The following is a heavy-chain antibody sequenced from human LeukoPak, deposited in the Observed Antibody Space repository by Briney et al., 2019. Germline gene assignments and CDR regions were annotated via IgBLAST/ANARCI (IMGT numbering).Heavy chain of an antibody. CDR2: IRSKAYGGTT. D-gene: IGHD1-26*01. V-gene: IGHV3-49*03. CDR3: TREWELPGTDFDY. CDR1: GFTFGDYA. Sequence: PGGSLRLSCTASGFTFGDYAMDLFRQAPGKGLEWVGFIRSKAYGGTTEYAASVKGRFTISRDESKSIAYLQMNSLKTEDTAVYYCTREWELPGTDFDYWGQGTLVTVSS. J-gene: IGHJ4*02.